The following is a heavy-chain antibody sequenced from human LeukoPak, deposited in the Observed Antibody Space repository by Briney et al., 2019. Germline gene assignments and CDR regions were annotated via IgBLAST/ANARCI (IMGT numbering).Heavy chain of an antibody. J-gene: IGHJ4*02. CDR2: ISGSGGST. Sequence: GGSLRLSCAASGFPFSSYAMSWVRQAPGKGLEWVSAISGSGGSTYYADSVKGRFTISRDNSKNTLYLQLNSLRAEDTAVYYCAKLDGDSGSYCFDYWGQGTLVTVSS. D-gene: IGHD1-26*01. V-gene: IGHV3-23*01. CDR3: AKLDGDSGSYCFDY. CDR1: GFPFSSYA.